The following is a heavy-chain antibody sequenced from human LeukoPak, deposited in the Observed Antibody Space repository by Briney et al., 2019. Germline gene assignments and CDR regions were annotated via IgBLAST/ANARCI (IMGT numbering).Heavy chain of an antibody. J-gene: IGHJ4*02. CDR1: GFTFSSYA. CDR3: AEGGSRIEYYFDY. D-gene: IGHD1-14*01. Sequence: GGSLRLSCAASGFTFSSYAMSWVRQAPGKGLEWVSAISGSGGSTYYADSVEGRFTISRDNSKNTLYLQMNSLRAEDTAVYYCAEGGSRIEYYFDYWGQGTLVTVSS. V-gene: IGHV3-23*01. CDR2: ISGSGGST.